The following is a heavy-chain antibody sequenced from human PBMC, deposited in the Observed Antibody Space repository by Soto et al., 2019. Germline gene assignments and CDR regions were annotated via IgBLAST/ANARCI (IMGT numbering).Heavy chain of an antibody. CDR2: IYYSGST. V-gene: IGHV4-39*01. D-gene: IGHD4-17*01. CDR3: ERHEVYAFDY. Sequence: PSETLSLTCTVSGGSISSSSYYWGWIRQPPGKGLEWIGSIYYSGSTYYNPSLKSRVTISVDTSKNQFSLKLSSVTAADTAVYYCERHEVYAFDYWGQGTLVTVSS. CDR1: GGSISSSSYY. J-gene: IGHJ4*02.